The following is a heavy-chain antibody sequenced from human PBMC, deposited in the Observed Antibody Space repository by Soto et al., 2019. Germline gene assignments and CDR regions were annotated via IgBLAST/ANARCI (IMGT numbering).Heavy chain of an antibody. CDR2: ISGYNGKT. CDR1: GYPLSSYG. CDR3: ARGCSDAFGS. D-gene: IGHD3-10*02. V-gene: IGHV1-18*04. Sequence: SVKVSCRTSGYPLSSYGISWVRQDPGQGLEWLGWISGYNGKTEYGQKVQDSLTMTTDTSTNTVYMELSRLRSEDTAVYYCARGCSDAFGSWRQGTIVTV. J-gene: IGHJ3*02.